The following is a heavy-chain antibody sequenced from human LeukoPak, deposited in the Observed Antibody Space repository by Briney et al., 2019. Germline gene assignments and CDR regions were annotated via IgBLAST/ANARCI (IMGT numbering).Heavy chain of an antibody. V-gene: IGHV3-30*02. J-gene: IGHJ4*02. D-gene: IGHD3-3*01. CDR2: IRYDGSNK. Sequence: GGSLRLSCAASGFTFSSYGMHWVRQAPGKGLEWVAFIRYDGSNKYYADSVKGRFTISRDNSKNTLYLQMNSLRAEDTAVYYCAKDGPTIFGVVIRFDYWGQGTLVTVSS. CDR3: AKDGPTIFGVVIRFDY. CDR1: GFTFSSYG.